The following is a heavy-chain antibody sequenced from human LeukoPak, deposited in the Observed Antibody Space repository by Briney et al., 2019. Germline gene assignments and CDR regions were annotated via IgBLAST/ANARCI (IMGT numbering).Heavy chain of an antibody. J-gene: IGHJ3*02. CDR3: ARGHFSDAFDI. CDR2: INHSGST. Sequence: RTSETLSLTCAVYGGSFSGYYWSWIRQPPGKGLEWIGEINHSGSTNYNPPLKSRVTISVDTSKNQFSLKLSSVTAADTAVYYCARGHFSDAFDIWGQGTMVTVSS. V-gene: IGHV4-34*01. CDR1: GGSFSGYY.